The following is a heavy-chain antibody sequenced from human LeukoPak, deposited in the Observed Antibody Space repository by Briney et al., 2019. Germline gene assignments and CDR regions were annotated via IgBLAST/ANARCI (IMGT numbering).Heavy chain of an antibody. CDR2: INAGNGNT. Sequence: ASVKVSCKASGYTFTSYAMHWVRQAPGQRLEWMGWINAGNGNTKYSQKFQGRVTITRDTSASTAYMELSSLRSEDMAVYYCARSQGEYQLPYFDYWGQGTLVTVSS. J-gene: IGHJ4*02. D-gene: IGHD2-2*01. CDR3: ARSQGEYQLPYFDY. V-gene: IGHV1-3*01. CDR1: GYTFTSYA.